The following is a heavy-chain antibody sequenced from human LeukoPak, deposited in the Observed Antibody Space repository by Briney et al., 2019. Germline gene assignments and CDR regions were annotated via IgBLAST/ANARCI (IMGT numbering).Heavy chain of an antibody. J-gene: IGHJ4*02. V-gene: IGHV3-21*01. CDR3: ARDRPTGASRLFVVQ. D-gene: IGHD2-15*01. CDR1: GFTFSSYS. CDR2: MSSGSRYI. Sequence: GGSLRLSCAASGFTFSSYSMTWVRQAPGKGLEWVSSMSSGSRYIYYADSVRGRFTIPRDNAKNSLYLLMNSLRAEDTAVYYCARDRPTGASRLFVVQWGQGTLVTVSS.